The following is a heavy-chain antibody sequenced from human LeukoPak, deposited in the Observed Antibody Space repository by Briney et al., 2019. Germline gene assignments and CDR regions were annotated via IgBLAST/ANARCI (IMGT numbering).Heavy chain of an antibody. CDR1: GFTFSSYS. J-gene: IGHJ4*02. CDR2: ISSSSSYI. CDR3: ARDLGDGGILDY. Sequence: PGGSLRLSWAASGFTFSSYSMNWVRQAPGKGLEWVSSISSSSSYIYYADSVKGRFTISRDNAKNSLYLQMNSLRAEDTAVYYCARDLGDGGILDYWGQGTLVTVSS. D-gene: IGHD3-16*01. V-gene: IGHV3-21*01.